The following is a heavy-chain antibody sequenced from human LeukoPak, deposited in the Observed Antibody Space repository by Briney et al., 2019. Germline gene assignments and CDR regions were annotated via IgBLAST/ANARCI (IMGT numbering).Heavy chain of an antibody. V-gene: IGHV7-4-1*02. D-gene: IGHD2-21*02. CDR1: GYTFTSYA. CDR3: ARQVGTASSHDFGH. J-gene: IGHJ4*01. Sequence: EASVTVSCKASGYTFTSYAMNWVRQAPGQGLEWMGWINTNTGNPTYAQGFTGRFVFSLDASVSTAYLQISNLKADDTAVYYCARQVGTASSHDFGHWGHGTLVTVSS. CDR2: INTNTGNP.